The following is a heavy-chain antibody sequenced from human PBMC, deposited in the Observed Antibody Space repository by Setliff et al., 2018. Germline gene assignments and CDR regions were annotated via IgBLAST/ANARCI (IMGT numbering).Heavy chain of an antibody. CDR2: INHSGST. J-gene: IGHJ3*02. CDR1: GGSFSTYY. Sequence: SETLSLTCAVYGGSFSTYYWIWIRQPPGKGLEWIGEINHSGSTYYNPSLKSRITISVDTSKNQFSLKLSSVTAADTAVYYCASLLPWQLVPQPLGTFDICGLGTMVTVSS. D-gene: IGHD6-6*01. CDR3: ASLLPWQLVPQPLGTFDI. V-gene: IGHV4-34*01.